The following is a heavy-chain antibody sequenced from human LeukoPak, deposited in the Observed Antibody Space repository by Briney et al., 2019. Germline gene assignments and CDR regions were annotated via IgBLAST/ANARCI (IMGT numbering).Heavy chain of an antibody. J-gene: IGHJ4*02. CDR2: ISGNGDTT. Sequence: GGSLRLSCAASRFTFNTYAVNWVRQALGKGLEWVSAISGNGDTTYYADSVRGRFTISRDNSKNTLYLQMNSLRAEDTAVYYCARVKRDCSGGSCYSYDYWGQGTLVTVSS. D-gene: IGHD2-15*01. CDR3: ARVKRDCSGGSCYSYDY. V-gene: IGHV3-23*01. CDR1: RFTFNTYA.